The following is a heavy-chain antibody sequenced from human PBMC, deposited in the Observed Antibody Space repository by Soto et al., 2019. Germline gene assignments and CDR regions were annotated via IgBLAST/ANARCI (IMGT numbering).Heavy chain of an antibody. CDR3: ATTLYSSYVPPEGY. V-gene: IGHV3-23*01. CDR2: ISGSGGST. J-gene: IGHJ4*02. Sequence: EVQLLESGGGLVQPGGSLRLSCAASGFTFSTYTMSWVRQAPGKGLEWVSRISGSGGSTYYTDSVKGRFTISRDNSKNTLYLQMNSLRADDTAVYYCATTLYSSYVPPEGYWGQGTLVTVSS. D-gene: IGHD4-4*01. CDR1: GFTFSTYT.